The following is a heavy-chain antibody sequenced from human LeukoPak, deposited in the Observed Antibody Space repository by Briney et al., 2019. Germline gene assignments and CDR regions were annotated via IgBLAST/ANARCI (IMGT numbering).Heavy chain of an antibody. Sequence: SETLSLTFTGSGGSVSSYYCTWIRQPPGKALEWIGFIYYSGSTHYNPSLKSRVTISVDTSKNHFSLRLSSVTAEDTALYYCSSRGEYDAFDIWGQGTLVTVSS. J-gene: IGHJ3*02. V-gene: IGHV4-59*08. CDR3: SSRGEYDAFDI. CDR1: GGSVSSYY. CDR2: IYYSGST. D-gene: IGHD2/OR15-2a*01.